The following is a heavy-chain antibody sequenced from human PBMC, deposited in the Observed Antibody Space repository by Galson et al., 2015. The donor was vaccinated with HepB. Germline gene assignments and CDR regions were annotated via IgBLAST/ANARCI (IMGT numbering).Heavy chain of an antibody. V-gene: IGHV3-23*01. J-gene: IGHJ3*02. CDR1: GFTFSNYA. D-gene: IGHD3-3*01. Sequence: SLRLSCAASGFTFSNYAMSWVRQAPGKGLEWVSAISGSGGSTYYADSVKGRFTISRDNSKNTLYLQMNSLRAEDTAVYYCAKDLRVTIFGVVIIGAFDIWGQGTMVTVSS. CDR2: ISGSGGST. CDR3: AKDLRVTIFGVVIIGAFDI.